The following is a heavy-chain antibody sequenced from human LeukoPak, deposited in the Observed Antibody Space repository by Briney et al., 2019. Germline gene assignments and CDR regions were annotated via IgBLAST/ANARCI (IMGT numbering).Heavy chain of an antibody. J-gene: IGHJ4*02. CDR3: AKAHPRSRFDS. Sequence: PGGSLRLSCATSGFNFDRYTIHWVRQAPGKGLEWVSLAGWAGGTTFYSDSVRGRFTISRDDAKNSLYLQMNSLKIEDTAVYYCAKAHPRSRFDSWGQGTLVTVSS. CDR2: AGWAGGTT. V-gene: IGHV3-43*01. D-gene: IGHD2-15*01. CDR1: GFNFDRYT.